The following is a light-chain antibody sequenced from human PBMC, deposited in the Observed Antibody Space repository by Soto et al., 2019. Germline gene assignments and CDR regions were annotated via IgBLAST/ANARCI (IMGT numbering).Light chain of an antibody. CDR1: QSISSW. V-gene: IGKV1-5*01. J-gene: IGKJ1*01. Sequence: DIQMTQSPSTLSASVGDRVTITCRASQSISSWLAWYQQKPGKAPKLLIYDASSLESGVPSRFSGSGSGTEFPLTISSLQPDDFATYYCQQYNRPSWTFGQGTKVEIK. CDR3: QQYNRPSWT. CDR2: DAS.